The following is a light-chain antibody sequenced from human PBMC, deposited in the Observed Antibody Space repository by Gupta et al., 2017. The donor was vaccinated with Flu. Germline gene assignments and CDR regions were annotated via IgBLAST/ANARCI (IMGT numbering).Light chain of an antibody. J-gene: IGLJ3*02. Sequence: QPVLTQPSSGQGAPGQSITISCAGSSSNIGAGFDVHWYQQVPGTAPKLLIYVNTKLPSGVPDRFSGSKSDTSASLAITGLQADDEGDYYCQSYYSSLSGSVFGGGTKLTVL. CDR3: QSYYSSLSGSV. CDR2: VNT. V-gene: IGLV1-40*01. CDR1: SSNIGAGFD.